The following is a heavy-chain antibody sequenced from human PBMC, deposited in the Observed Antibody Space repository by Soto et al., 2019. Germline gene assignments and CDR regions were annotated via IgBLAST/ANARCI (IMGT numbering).Heavy chain of an antibody. J-gene: IGHJ4*02. CDR2: ISSTSSYI. Sequence: EVQLVESGGGLVKPGGSLRLSCAASGFTFSTYSLHWVRQAPGKGLEWVSSISSTSSYIYYADSVKGRFTISRDNAKNSLYLQMNSLRAEDTARYYCVRDVNYYDSSGYRDYRGQGTLVTVSS. CDR1: GFTFSTYS. D-gene: IGHD3-22*01. CDR3: VRDVNYYDSSGYRDY. V-gene: IGHV3-21*01.